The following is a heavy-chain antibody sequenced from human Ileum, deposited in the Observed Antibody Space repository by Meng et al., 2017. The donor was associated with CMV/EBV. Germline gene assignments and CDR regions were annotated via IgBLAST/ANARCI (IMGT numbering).Heavy chain of an antibody. J-gene: IGHJ4*02. CDR2: ISYSGYA. Sequence: QVQLQESGPGLVKPSETLSLICTVTGGSISIYYWSWVRQPPGKGLEWIGDISYSGYANYNPSIKSRVTTSMDTSKNQFSLKLTSVTAADTAMYYCARRWSGIDYWGQGTLVTVSS. CDR1: GGSISIYY. V-gene: IGHV4-59*01. D-gene: IGHD5-24*01. CDR3: ARRWSGIDY.